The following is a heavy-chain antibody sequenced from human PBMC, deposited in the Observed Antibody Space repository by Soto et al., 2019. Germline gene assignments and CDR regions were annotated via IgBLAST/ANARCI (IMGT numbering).Heavy chain of an antibody. CDR1: GVSISSYY. V-gene: IGHV4-59*08. CDR2: IYYSGST. J-gene: IGHJ4*02. D-gene: IGHD4-17*01. Sequence: SETLSLTCTVSGVSISSYYWSWIRQPPGKGLEWIGYIYYSGSTNYNPSLKSRVTISVDTSKNQFSLKLSSVTAAGTAVYYCARRYGVYFDYWGQGTLVTVSS. CDR3: ARRYGVYFDY.